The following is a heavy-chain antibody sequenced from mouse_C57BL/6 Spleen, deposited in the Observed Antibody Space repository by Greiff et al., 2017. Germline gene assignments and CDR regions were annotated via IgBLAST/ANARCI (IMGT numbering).Heavy chain of an antibody. V-gene: IGHV5-17*01. Sequence: EVQVVESGGGLVKPGGSLKLSCAASAFTFSDYGMHWVRQAPEKGLEWVAYISSGSSTIYYADTVKGRFTISRDNAKNTLFLQMTSLRSEDTAMYYCARQGLGQGYFDVWGTGTTVTVSS. CDR3: ARQGLGQGYFDV. CDR1: AFTFSDYG. CDR2: ISSGSSTI. D-gene: IGHD3-3*01. J-gene: IGHJ1*03.